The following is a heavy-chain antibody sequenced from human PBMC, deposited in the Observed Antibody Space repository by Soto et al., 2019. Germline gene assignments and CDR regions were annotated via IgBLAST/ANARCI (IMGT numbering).Heavy chain of an antibody. D-gene: IGHD4-17*01. CDR3: AKGPLRSPDYGDYADSSYGMDV. Sequence: QMQLVESGGDVVQPGTSLRLSCVASGFTFSAFGMHWVRQAPGKGLEWVAIASYGGGTKYYGDSVQGRFPISRDTSRDTLYLHLNSMRQEDTAVYYCAKGPLRSPDYGDYADSSYGMDVWGHGTTVTVPS. J-gene: IGHJ6*02. CDR2: ASYGGGTK. V-gene: IGHV3-30*18. CDR1: GFTFSAFG.